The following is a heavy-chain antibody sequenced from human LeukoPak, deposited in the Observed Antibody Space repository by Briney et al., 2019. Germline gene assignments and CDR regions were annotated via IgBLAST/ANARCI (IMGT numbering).Heavy chain of an antibody. D-gene: IGHD3-9*01. J-gene: IGHJ4*02. Sequence: GGSLRLSCAAFGFTFSSYSMNWVRQAPGKGLEWVSSISSSSSYIYYADSVKGRFTISRDNAKNSLYLRMNSLRAEDTAVYYCARDYYDILTGYYTSLSHFDYWGQGTLVTVSS. CDR1: GFTFSSYS. V-gene: IGHV3-21*01. CDR2: ISSSSSYI. CDR3: ARDYYDILTGYYTSLSHFDY.